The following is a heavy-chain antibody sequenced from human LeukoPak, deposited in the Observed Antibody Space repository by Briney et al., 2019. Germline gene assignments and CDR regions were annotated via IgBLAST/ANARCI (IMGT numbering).Heavy chain of an antibody. Sequence: ASVKVSCKASGYTFTGYYMHWVRQAPGQGLEWMGWINPNSGGTNYAQKFQGRVTMTRDTSISTAYMELSRLRSDDTAVYYCARVRGGRYDILTGYYDFDPWGQGTLVTVSS. D-gene: IGHD3-9*01. J-gene: IGHJ5*02. CDR2: INPNSGGT. V-gene: IGHV1-2*02. CDR1: GYTFTGYY. CDR3: ARVRGGRYDILTGYYDFDP.